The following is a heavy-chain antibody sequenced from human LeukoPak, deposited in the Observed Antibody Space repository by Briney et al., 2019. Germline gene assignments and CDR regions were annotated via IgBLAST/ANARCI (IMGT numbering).Heavy chain of an antibody. CDR1: GGSFSGYY. D-gene: IGHD3-22*01. J-gene: IGHJ3*02. Sequence: SETLSLTCAVYGGSFSGYYWSWIRQPPGKGLEWIGEINHSGSTNSNPSLKSRVTISVDTSKNQFSLKLSSVTAADPAVYYCARLPRTNYYDSTPKAFDIWGQGTMVAVSS. V-gene: IGHV4-34*01. CDR3: ARLPRTNYYDSTPKAFDI. CDR2: INHSGST.